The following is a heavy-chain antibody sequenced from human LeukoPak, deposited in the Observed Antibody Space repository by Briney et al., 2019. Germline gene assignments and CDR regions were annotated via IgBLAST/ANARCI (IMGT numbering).Heavy chain of an antibody. D-gene: IGHD3-22*01. CDR1: GFTFSSYA. CDR3: ARDFRGSGYYYYFDY. CDR2: ISYDGSNK. V-gene: IGHV3-30-3*01. Sequence: PGRSLRLSCAASGFTFSSYAMHWVRQAPGNGLEWVAVISYDGSNKYYADSVKGRFTISRDNSKNTLYLQMNSLRAEDTAVYYCARDFRGSGYYYYFDYWGQGTLVTVSS. J-gene: IGHJ4*02.